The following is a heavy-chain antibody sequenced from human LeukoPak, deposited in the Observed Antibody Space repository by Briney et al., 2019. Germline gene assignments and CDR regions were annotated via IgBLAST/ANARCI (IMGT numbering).Heavy chain of an antibody. CDR1: GGSFSGYY. CDR3: ARGSDTAAGLY. CDR2: INHSGST. D-gene: IGHD6-13*01. Sequence: SETLSLTCAVYGGSFSGYYWSWIRQPPGKGLEWIGEINHSGSTNYNPSLKSRVSISVDSSKNQFSPKVSSVTAADTAVYYCARGSDTAAGLYWGQGTLVTVSS. V-gene: IGHV4-34*01. J-gene: IGHJ4*02.